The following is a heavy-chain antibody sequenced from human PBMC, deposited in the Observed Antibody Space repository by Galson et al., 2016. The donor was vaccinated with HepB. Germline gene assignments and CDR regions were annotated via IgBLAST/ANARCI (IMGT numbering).Heavy chain of an antibody. CDR1: GYTFISYD. V-gene: IGHV1-8*01. CDR2: MNPDTGNT. Sequence: KVSCKASGYTFISYDVNWVRQATGQGLEWMGWMNPDTGNTGYAQKFQGRVTMTTDTSTSTAYMELRSLRSDDTAVYYCAREGSGSVAGPRWFDPWGQGTLVTVSS. CDR3: AREGSGSVAGPRWFDP. J-gene: IGHJ5*02. D-gene: IGHD6-19*01.